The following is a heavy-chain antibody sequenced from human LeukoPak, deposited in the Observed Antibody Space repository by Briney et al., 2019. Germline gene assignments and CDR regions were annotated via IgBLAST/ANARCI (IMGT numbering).Heavy chain of an antibody. CDR1: GYSFTGYY. V-gene: IGHV1-2*02. J-gene: IGHJ4*02. CDR2: INPNSGGT. D-gene: IGHD3-16*01. Sequence: ASVKVSCKASGYSFTGYYVHWVRQAPGQGLEWMGWINPNSGGTNYAQKFQGRVTMTRDTSISTAYMELSSLTSDDTAGYYCARAGGGLDYWGQGTLVTVSS. CDR3: ARAGGGLDY.